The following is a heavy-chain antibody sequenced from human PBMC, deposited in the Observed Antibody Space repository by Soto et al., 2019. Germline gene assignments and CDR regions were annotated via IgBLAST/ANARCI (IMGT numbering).Heavy chain of an antibody. D-gene: IGHD3-3*01. J-gene: IGHJ6*02. Sequence: SETLSLTCTVSGDSISTDYWSWIRQSPGKGLEWIGYIYYSGSTYYNPSLKSRVTISVDTSKNQFSLKLSSVTAADTAVFYCARGLFGVVTTYYYYGMDVWGQGTTVTVSS. CDR3: ARGLFGVVTTYYYYGMDV. CDR1: GDSISTDY. V-gene: IGHV4-59*12. CDR2: IYYSGST.